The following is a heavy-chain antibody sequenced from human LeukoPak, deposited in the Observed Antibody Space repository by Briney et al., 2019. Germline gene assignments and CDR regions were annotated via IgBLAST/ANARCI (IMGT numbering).Heavy chain of an antibody. V-gene: IGHV3-15*07. CDR3: STTYYYDSSEGY. CDR1: GFSFSSYW. D-gene: IGHD3-22*01. J-gene: IGHJ4*02. Sequence: GGSLRLSCAASGFSFSSYWMNWVRQAPGKGLEWVGRIKNKTDGGTTDYAAPVKGRFTISRDDSKNTLYLQMNSLKTEDTAVYYCSTTYYYDSSEGYWGQGTLVTVSS. CDR2: IKNKTDGGTT.